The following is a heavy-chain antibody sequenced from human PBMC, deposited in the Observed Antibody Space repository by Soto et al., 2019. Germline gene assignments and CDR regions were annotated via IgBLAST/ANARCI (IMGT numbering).Heavy chain of an antibody. CDR3: PKNQERELPRVIDF. CDR2: MSGSSSST. CDR1: GLTFSNYA. V-gene: IGHV3-23*01. Sequence: GGSLRLSCATSGLTFSNYATSWVRHAPGGGLEWVSSMSGSSSSTYYADSVRGRLTISRDRSKNTLYLQMSSVRAEDTVLYYCPKNQERELPRVIDFWGQGTLVTVSS. J-gene: IGHJ4*02. D-gene: IGHD1-7*01.